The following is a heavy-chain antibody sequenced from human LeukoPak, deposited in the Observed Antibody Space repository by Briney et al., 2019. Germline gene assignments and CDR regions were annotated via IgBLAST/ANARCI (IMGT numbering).Heavy chain of an antibody. CDR3: AHKRMHDGYHRGFDY. CDR2: IYWDDDE. V-gene: IGHV2-5*02. CDR1: GFSLSTSGVG. Sequence: SGPTLVKPTQTLTLTCTFSGFSLSTSGVGVGWIRQPPGKALEWLAVIYWDDDERYSPSLKTRLTITKDTSKNQVVLTLTNVDPVDTATYYCAHKRMHDGYHRGFDYWGQGTLVTVSA. D-gene: IGHD5-24*01. J-gene: IGHJ4*02.